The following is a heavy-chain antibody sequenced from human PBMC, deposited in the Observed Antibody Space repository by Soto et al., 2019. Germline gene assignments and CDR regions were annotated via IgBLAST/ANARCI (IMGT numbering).Heavy chain of an antibody. CDR3: ARDGLGGTAYFVYFDY. J-gene: IGHJ4*02. CDR2: VRHDGSDI. V-gene: IGHV3-33*01. CDR1: AFIFTGYG. D-gene: IGHD2-8*02. Sequence: QVQLVESGGGVVQPGRSLRLSCAASAFIFTGYGMHWVRQAPGKGLEWVAVVRHDGSDINYAAYVKGRFIISRDNSKNTLYLQMNSLRAEDTAVYYCARDGLGGTAYFVYFDYWGQGTLVTVSS.